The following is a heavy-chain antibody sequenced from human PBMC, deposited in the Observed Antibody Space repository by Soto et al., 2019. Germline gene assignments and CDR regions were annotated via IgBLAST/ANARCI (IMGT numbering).Heavy chain of an antibody. Sequence: DVQLVESGGGLVQPGRSLRLSCAASGFTFDDYAMHWVRQAPGKGLEWVSGISWNSGSIGYADSVKGRFTISRDNAKNSLYLQMNSLRAEDTALYYCAKDKYAQQGSDYWGQGTLVTVSS. J-gene: IGHJ4*02. V-gene: IGHV3-9*01. CDR1: GFTFDDYA. CDR3: AKDKYAQQGSDY. CDR2: ISWNSGSI. D-gene: IGHD6-13*01.